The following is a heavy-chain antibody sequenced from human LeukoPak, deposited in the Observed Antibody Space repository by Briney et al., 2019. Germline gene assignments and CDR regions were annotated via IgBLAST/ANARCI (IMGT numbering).Heavy chain of an antibody. CDR2: IYTSGST. V-gene: IGHV4-4*07. D-gene: IGHD3-22*01. J-gene: IGHJ4*02. CDR3: ARTGHSVDSSGYYSTPFDY. CDR1: GGSISSYY. Sequence: SETLSLTCTVSGGSISSYYWSWIRQPAGKGLEWIGRIYTSGSTNYNPSLKSRVTISVDTSKNQFSLKLSSVTAADTAVYYCARTGHSVDSSGYYSTPFDYWGQGTLVTVSS.